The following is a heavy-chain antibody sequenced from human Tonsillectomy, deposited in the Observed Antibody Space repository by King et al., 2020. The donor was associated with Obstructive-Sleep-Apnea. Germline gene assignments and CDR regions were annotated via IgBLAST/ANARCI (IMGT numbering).Heavy chain of an antibody. CDR2: IYWNDDK. V-gene: IGHV2-5*01. CDR3: AHRTSRYYGSGAFDY. CDR1: GFSLSTSGVG. D-gene: IGHD3-10*01. Sequence: ITLKESGPTLVKPTQTLTLTCTFSGFSLSTSGVGVGWIRQPPGKALEWLALIYWNDDKRYSPSLNSRLTITKDTSKNQMVRTMTNMDPVDTATYYCAHRTSRYYGSGAFDYWGQGTLVTVSS. J-gene: IGHJ4*02.